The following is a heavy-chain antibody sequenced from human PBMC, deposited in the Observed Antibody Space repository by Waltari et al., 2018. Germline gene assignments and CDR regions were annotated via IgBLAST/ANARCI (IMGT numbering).Heavy chain of an antibody. Sequence: QVQLQQWGAGLLKPSETLSLTCAVYGGSFSVYSWSWIRQPPGKGLEWIGEINHSGSTNYNPSLKSRVTISVDTSKNQFSLKLSSVTAADTAVYYCASSLYATYFQHWGQGTLVTVSS. CDR3: ASSLYATYFQH. CDR2: INHSGST. D-gene: IGHD2-8*01. CDR1: GGSFSVYS. V-gene: IGHV4-34*01. J-gene: IGHJ1*01.